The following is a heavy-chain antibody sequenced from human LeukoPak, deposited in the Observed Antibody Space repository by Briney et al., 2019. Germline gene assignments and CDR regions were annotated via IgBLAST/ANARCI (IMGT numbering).Heavy chain of an antibody. CDR1: GFTFTNYN. Sequence: GGSLRLSCAASGFTFTNYNMNWVRQAPGKGLEWISYISSSGSTIYYADSVKGRFTISRDNAKNSLYLQMNSLRAEDTAVYYCARETNFAWFDPWGQGTLVTVSS. D-gene: IGHD6-6*01. CDR3: ARETNFAWFDP. V-gene: IGHV3-48*04. J-gene: IGHJ5*02. CDR2: ISSSGSTI.